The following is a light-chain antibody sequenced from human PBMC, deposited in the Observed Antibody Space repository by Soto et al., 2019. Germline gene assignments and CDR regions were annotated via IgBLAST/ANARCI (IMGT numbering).Light chain of an antibody. J-gene: IGKJ3*01. V-gene: IGKV3-20*01. CDR3: YHYGRSPIFT. CDR2: AAS. CDR1: QSIASNN. Sequence: EVVLTQSPGTLSLSAGERATLSCRASQSIASNNLAWYQQKPGQAPRLLIYAASTSAAGIPDRFSGSGSWSDFTLAISRLEPEDFGVFFCYHYGRSPIFTFGPGTTVYMK.